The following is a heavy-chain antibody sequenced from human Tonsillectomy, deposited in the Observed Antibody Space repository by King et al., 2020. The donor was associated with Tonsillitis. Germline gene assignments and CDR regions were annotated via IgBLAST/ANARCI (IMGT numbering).Heavy chain of an antibody. Sequence: VQLVESWGGLEQPGGSLRLSCAASGVTCSHYPMSCVRQAPGRGLECVSLISTSVTNTHYADFVRGRFTISRDDPKNTLYMQMNNLRAEDTAVYYCAIDFDSSGSYSNWFGPWGQGTLVTVSS. D-gene: IGHD3-22*01. V-gene: IGHV3-23*04. J-gene: IGHJ5*02. CDR3: AIDFDSSGSYSNWFGP. CDR2: ISTSVTNT. CDR1: GVTCSHYP.